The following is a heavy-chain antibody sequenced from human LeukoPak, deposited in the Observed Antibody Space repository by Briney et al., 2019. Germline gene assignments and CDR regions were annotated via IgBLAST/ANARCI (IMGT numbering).Heavy chain of an antibody. CDR2: IYPGDSDT. CDR3: ATLGDSSGYPGYYFDY. D-gene: IGHD3-22*01. Sequence: GESLKISCKGSGYSFTSYWIGWVRQMPGKGLEWMGIIYPGDSDTRYSPSFQGQVTISADKSISTAYLQSSSLKASDTAMYYCATLGDSSGYPGYYFDYWGQGTLVTVSS. J-gene: IGHJ4*02. CDR1: GYSFTSYW. V-gene: IGHV5-51*01.